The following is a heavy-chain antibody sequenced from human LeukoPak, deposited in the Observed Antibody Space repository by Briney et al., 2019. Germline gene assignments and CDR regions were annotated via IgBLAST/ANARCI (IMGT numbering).Heavy chain of an antibody. Sequence: GGSLRLSCAASGFTFSSYGMHWVRQAPGKGLEWVAVISYDGSNKYYADSVKGRFTISRDNSKNTLYLQMNSLRAEDTAVYYCAKGEDAFDIWGQGTMVTVSS. V-gene: IGHV3-30*18. D-gene: IGHD2-21*01. CDR2: ISYDGSNK. CDR1: GFTFSSYG. J-gene: IGHJ3*02. CDR3: AKGEDAFDI.